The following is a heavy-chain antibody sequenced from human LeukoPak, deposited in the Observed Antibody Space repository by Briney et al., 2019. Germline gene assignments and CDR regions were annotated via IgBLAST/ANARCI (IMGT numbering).Heavy chain of an antibody. J-gene: IGHJ6*02. V-gene: IGHV3-7*05. CDR3: ARLASYYDMDV. Sequence: GGSLRLSCAASGFTFSSYSMNWVRQAPGKGLEWVANIKQDGSEKYYVVSVKGRFTISRDTAKNSLYLQMNSLRAEDTAVYFCARLASYYDMDVWGQGTTVTVSS. CDR2: IKQDGSEK. CDR1: GFTFSSYS.